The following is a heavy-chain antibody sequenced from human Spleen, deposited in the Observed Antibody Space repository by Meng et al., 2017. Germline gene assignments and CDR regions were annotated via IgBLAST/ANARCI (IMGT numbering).Heavy chain of an antibody. J-gene: IGHJ4*02. CDR2: ISFDGANK. CDR1: GLTFSNYA. CDR3: AKSLPRQPIDY. V-gene: IGHV3-30-3*02. Sequence: QVQLVESGGGVVQPGRSLRLSCAASGLTFSNYALHWVRQAPGKGLEWVAVISFDGANKYYADSVKGRFTISRDNSKHTLYLQMNSLRAEDTAVYYCAKSLPRQPIDYWGQGTLVTVSS.